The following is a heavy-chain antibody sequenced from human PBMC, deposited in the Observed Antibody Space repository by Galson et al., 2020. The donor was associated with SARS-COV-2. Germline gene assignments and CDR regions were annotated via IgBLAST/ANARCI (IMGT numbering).Heavy chain of an antibody. Sequence: SETLSLTCTVSGGSISSYYWSWIRQPPGKGLEWIGHLYYSGSTSYNPSLMSRVTISLDTSKNQFSLKLSSVTAADTAVYYCARSSPPYDSSGYYLNWGQGTLVTVSS. V-gene: IGHV4-59*01. CDR3: ARSSPPYDSSGYYLN. CDR1: GGSISSYY. J-gene: IGHJ4*02. CDR2: LYYSGST. D-gene: IGHD3-22*01.